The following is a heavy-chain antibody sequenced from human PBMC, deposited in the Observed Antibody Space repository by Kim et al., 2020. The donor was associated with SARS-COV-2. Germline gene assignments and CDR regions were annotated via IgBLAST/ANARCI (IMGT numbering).Heavy chain of an antibody. J-gene: IGHJ4*02. CDR3: AKHYVRTHDY. D-gene: IGHD3-10*02. CDR1: GFTFSSYD. V-gene: IGHV3-23*01. Sequence: GGSLRLSCAASGFTFSSYDISWVRQAPGKGLEWVSAITGSGDITFYADSVTGRFTISRDNSKNTLYLQVNSLRAEDTAVYYCAKHYVRTHDYWGQGTLVTVSS. CDR2: ITGSGDIT.